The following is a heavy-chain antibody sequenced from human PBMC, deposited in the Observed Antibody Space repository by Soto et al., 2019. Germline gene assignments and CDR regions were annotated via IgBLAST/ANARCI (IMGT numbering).Heavy chain of an antibody. D-gene: IGHD6-19*01. J-gene: IGHJ4*02. V-gene: IGHV4-39*01. CDR3: ARHSSGWFDY. Sequence: QLQLQESGPGLVKPSETLSLTCTVSGGSISSSSYYWGWIRQPPGKGLEWIGRIYYSGSTYYNPSLKSRVTISVDTSKNQFSLKLSSVTAADTAVYYCARHSSGWFDYWGQGTLVTVSS. CDR2: IYYSGST. CDR1: GGSISSSSYY.